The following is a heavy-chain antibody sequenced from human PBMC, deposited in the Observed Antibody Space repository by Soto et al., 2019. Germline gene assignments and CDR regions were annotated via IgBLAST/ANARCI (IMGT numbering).Heavy chain of an antibody. J-gene: IGHJ4*02. Sequence: GSLRLSGAASGFTFSSYSMNWVRQAPGKGLEWVSSISSSSSYIYYADSVKGRFTISRDNAKNSLYLQMNSLRAEDTAVYYCARVRIFGVVIPENNFVYWAQVTLVPVSS. CDR2: ISSSSSYI. CDR3: ARVRIFGVVIPENNFVY. CDR1: GFTFSSYS. V-gene: IGHV3-21*04. D-gene: IGHD3-3*01.